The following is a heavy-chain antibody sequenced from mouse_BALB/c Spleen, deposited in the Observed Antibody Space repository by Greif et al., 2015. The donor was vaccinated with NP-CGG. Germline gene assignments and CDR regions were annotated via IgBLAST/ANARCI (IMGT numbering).Heavy chain of an antibody. CDR3: ARWGTYRYDGRYYYAMDY. Sequence: VQLKQSGPELVKPGASMKISCKASGYSFTGYTMNWVKQSHGKNLEWIGLINPYNGGTSYNQKFKGKATLTVDKSSXTAYMELLSLTSEDSAVYYCARWGTYRYDGRYYYAMDYWGQGTSVTVSS. J-gene: IGHJ4*01. CDR1: GYSFTGYT. V-gene: IGHV1-26*01. CDR2: INPYNGGT. D-gene: IGHD2-14*01.